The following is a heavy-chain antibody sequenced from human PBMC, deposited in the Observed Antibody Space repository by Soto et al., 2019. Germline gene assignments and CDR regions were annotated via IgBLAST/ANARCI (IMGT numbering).Heavy chain of an antibody. CDR3: ARAPVGLDTISYFDY. Sequence: PSETLSLTCTVSGGSLSGYYWTWIRQPPGKGLEWIGYIYNGGSTYYRPSLESRMHMSLDATRNHYSLRLTSVTAADTAVYFCARAPVGLDTISYFDYWGQGKLVTVSS. J-gene: IGHJ4*02. V-gene: IGHV4-59*04. D-gene: IGHD3-3*01. CDR1: GGSLSGYY. CDR2: IYNGGST.